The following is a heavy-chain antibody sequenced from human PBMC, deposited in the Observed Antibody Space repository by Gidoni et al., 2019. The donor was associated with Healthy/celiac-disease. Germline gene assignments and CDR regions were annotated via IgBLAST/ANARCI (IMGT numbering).Heavy chain of an antibody. V-gene: IGHV2-70*15. CDR3: ARMRSSSSWYYFDY. Sequence: QVTLRVSGPALVKPTQPLPLSCTFSGFSLSTSGLCVSWIPQPPGKALEWLARIDWDDDKYYSTSLKTRLTISKDTSKNKVVLTMTNMDPVDTATYYCARMRSSSSWYYFDYWGQGTLVTVSS. CDR2: IDWDDDK. CDR1: GFSLSTSGLC. D-gene: IGHD6-13*01. J-gene: IGHJ4*02.